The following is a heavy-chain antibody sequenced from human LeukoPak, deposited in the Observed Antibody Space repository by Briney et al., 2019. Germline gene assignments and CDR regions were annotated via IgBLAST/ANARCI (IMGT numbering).Heavy chain of an antibody. CDR2: IYYSGST. J-gene: IGHJ3*02. V-gene: IGHV4-31*03. CDR1: GGSISSGGYY. CDR3: ARSRADYYDSSGSDDAFDI. D-gene: IGHD3-22*01. Sequence: SQTLSLTCTVSGGSISSGGYYWSWIRQHPGKGLEWIGYIYYSGSTYYNPSLKSRVTISVDTSKNQFSLKLSSVTAADTAVYYCARSRADYYDSSGSDDAFDIWGQGTVVTVSS.